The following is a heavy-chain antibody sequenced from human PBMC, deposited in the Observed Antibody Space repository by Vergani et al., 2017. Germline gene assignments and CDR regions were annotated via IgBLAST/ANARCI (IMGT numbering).Heavy chain of an antibody. V-gene: IGHV3-23*01. Sequence: VQLLESGGGLVQSGGSLRLSCAASGFTFSSYAMSWVRQAPGKGLEWVSAISGGGVSTFYADSVRGRFAISRDNSKNTVYLQLNSLRAEDTAVYYCAKGRGYGGNSGNWYFDLWGRGTLVTVSS. CDR1: GFTFSSYA. CDR3: AKGRGYGGNSGNWYFDL. D-gene: IGHD4-23*01. J-gene: IGHJ2*01. CDR2: ISGGGVST.